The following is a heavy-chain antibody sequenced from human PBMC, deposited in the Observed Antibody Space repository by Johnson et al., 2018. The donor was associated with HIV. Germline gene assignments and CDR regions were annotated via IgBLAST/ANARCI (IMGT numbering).Heavy chain of an antibody. CDR1: GFTFSSYG. D-gene: IGHD1-7*01. V-gene: IGHV3-30*03. Sequence: QVQLVESGGGVVQPGRSLRLSCAASGFTFSSYGMHWVRQAPGKGLEWVAVISYDGSNKYYADSVKGRFTISRDNSKNTLYLQMNSLRAEDTAVYYCARRGNYLADAFDIWGQGTMVTVSS. J-gene: IGHJ3*02. CDR3: ARRGNYLADAFDI. CDR2: ISYDGSNK.